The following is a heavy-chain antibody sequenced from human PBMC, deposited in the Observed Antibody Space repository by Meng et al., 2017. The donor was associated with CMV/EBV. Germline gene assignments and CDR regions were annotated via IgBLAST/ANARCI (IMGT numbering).Heavy chain of an antibody. V-gene: IGHV1-2*02. CDR1: GYTFTGYY. J-gene: IGHJ4*02. D-gene: IGHD6-19*01. Sequence: ASVKVSCKASGYTFTGYYMHWVRQAPGQGLEWMGWINPNSGGTNYAQKFQGRVTMTRDTSISTAYMELSRPRSDDTAVYYCARMVSSGYYYFDYWGQGTLVTVSS. CDR2: INPNSGGT. CDR3: ARMVSSGYYYFDY.